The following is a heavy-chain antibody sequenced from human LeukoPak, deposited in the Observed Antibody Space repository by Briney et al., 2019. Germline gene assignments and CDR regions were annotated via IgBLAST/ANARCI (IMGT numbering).Heavy chain of an antibody. CDR1: XXXXXXYY. Sequence: ASVKXPXXXXXXXXXXYYMHWVRQAXGQGLEWMGWINPNSGGTNYAQKFQGRVTMTRDTSISTAYMELSRLRSDDTAVYYCARLPTGYAPWGQGTLVTVSS. V-gene: IGHV1-2*02. CDR3: ARLPTGYAP. J-gene: IGHJ5*02. CDR2: INPNSGGT. D-gene: IGHD3-9*01.